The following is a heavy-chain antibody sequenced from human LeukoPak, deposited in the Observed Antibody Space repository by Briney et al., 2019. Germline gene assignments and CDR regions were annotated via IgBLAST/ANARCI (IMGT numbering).Heavy chain of an antibody. J-gene: IGHJ4*02. Sequence: SETLSLTCTVSGGSISSSSYYWGWIRQPPGKGLEWIGSIYYSGSTYYNPSLKSRVTISVDTSKNQFSLKLSSVTAADTAVYYCASSPDDNFTMIVVAPPYWGQGTLVTVSS. D-gene: IGHD3-22*01. V-gene: IGHV4-39*07. CDR3: ASSPDDNFTMIVVAPPY. CDR1: GGSISSSSYY. CDR2: IYYSGST.